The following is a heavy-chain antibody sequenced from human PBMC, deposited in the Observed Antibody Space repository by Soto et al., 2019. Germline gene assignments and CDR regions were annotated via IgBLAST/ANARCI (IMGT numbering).Heavy chain of an antibody. Sequence: SVKVSCKASGDTFNNYGFSWVRQAPGQGLEWMGGIIPIFGTANYAQRFQGRVTITADESTSTAYMELSSLRSEDTAVYYCAVSSTNYVLVMTTPLYFDFWAQGTLVTVSS. CDR3: AVSSTNYVLVMTTPLYFDF. CDR1: GDTFNNYG. CDR2: IIPIFGTA. D-gene: IGHD2-8*02. J-gene: IGHJ4*02. V-gene: IGHV1-69*13.